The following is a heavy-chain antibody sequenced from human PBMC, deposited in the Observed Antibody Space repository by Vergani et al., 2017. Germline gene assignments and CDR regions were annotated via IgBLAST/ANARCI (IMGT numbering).Heavy chain of an antibody. CDR2: ISSSSSTI. Sequence: EVQLVESGGGLVKPGGSLRLSCAASGFTFSSYSMNWVRQAPGKGLEWVSSISSSSSTIYYADSVKGRFTISRDNAKNSLYLQMNSLRAEDTAVYYCARDRFGYCSGGSCYDLDYWGQGTLVTVSS. V-gene: IGHV3-21*01. D-gene: IGHD2-15*01. CDR1: GFTFSSYS. J-gene: IGHJ4*02. CDR3: ARDRFGYCSGGSCYDLDY.